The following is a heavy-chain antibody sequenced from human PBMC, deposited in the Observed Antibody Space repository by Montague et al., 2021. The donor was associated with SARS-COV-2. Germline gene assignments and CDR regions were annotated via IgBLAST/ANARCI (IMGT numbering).Heavy chain of an antibody. CDR3: ARAASDIVLMVYAIRAFDI. D-gene: IGHD2-8*01. Sequence: SETLSLTCTVSGGSISSSSYYWGWIRQPPGKGLEWIGSIFYSGSTXYNPSLKSRVTISVDTSKNQFSLKLSSVTAADTAVYYCARAASDIVLMVYAIRAFDIWGQGTMVTVSS. J-gene: IGHJ3*02. V-gene: IGHV4-39*01. CDR2: IFYSGST. CDR1: GGSISSSSYY.